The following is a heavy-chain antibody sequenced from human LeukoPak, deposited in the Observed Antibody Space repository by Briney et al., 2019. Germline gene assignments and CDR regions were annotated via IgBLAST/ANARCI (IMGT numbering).Heavy chain of an antibody. CDR3: ARDKIELRFLEWLADAFDI. D-gene: IGHD3-3*01. CDR1: GFTFSSYS. J-gene: IGHJ3*02. CDR2: ISSSSSTI. V-gene: IGHV3-48*01. Sequence: PGGSLRLSCSASGFTFSSYSMNWVRQAPGKGLEWVSYISSSSSTIYYADSVKGRFTISRDNAKNSLYLQMNSLRAEDTAVYYCARDKIELRFLEWLADAFDIWGQGTMVTVSS.